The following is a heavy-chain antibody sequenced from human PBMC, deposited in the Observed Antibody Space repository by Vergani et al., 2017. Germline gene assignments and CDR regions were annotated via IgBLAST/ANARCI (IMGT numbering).Heavy chain of an antibody. J-gene: IGHJ5*02. CDR1: GGSISSSSYY. Sequence: QLQLQESGPGLVKPSETLSLTCTVSGGSISSSSYYWGWIRQPPGKGLEWIGSIYYSGSTYYNPSLKSRVTISVDTSKNQFALKLSSVTAADTAVYYCARRLLLWFGECRYNWFDPWGQGTLVTVSS. V-gene: IGHV4-39*01. D-gene: IGHD3-10*01. CDR2: IYYSGST. CDR3: ARRLLLWFGECRYNWFDP.